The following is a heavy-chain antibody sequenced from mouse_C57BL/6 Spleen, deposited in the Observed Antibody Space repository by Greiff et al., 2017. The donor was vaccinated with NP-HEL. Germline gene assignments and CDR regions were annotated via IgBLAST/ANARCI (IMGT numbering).Heavy chain of an antibody. D-gene: IGHD2-3*01. Sequence: QVQLKQSGAELVRPGASVKLSCKASGYTFTDYYINWVKQRPGQGLEWIARIYPGSGNTYYNEKFKGKATLTAEKSSSTAYMQLSSLTSEDSAVYFCARDDDGYYDWYFDVWGTGTTVTVSS. V-gene: IGHV1-76*01. CDR1: GYTFTDYY. J-gene: IGHJ1*03. CDR3: ARDDDGYYDWYFDV. CDR2: IYPGSGNT.